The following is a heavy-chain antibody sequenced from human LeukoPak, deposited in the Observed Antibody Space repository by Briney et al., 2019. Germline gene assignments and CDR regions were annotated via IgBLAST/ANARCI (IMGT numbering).Heavy chain of an antibody. V-gene: IGHV1-69*05. CDR1: GGTFSSYA. Sequence: SVMVSCKASGGTFSSYAISWVRQAPGQGLEWMGGIIPIFGTANYAQKFQGRVTITTDESTSTAYMELSSLRSEDTAVYYCASYIAAAGTFAFDYWGQGTLVTVSS. CDR3: ASYIAAAGTFAFDY. J-gene: IGHJ4*02. CDR2: IIPIFGTA. D-gene: IGHD6-13*01.